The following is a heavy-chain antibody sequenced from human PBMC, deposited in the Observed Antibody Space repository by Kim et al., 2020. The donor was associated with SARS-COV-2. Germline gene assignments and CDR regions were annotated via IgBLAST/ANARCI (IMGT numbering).Heavy chain of an antibody. D-gene: IGHD5-18*01. CDR1: GFTFSSYG. Sequence: GGSLRLSCAASGFTFSSYGMHWVRQAPGKGLEWVAVISYDGSNKYYADSVKGRFTISRDNSKNTLYLQMNSLRAEDTAVYYCATPPGPIQLWLPPDYWGQGTLVTVSS. J-gene: IGHJ4*02. V-gene: IGHV3-30*03. CDR3: ATPPGPIQLWLPPDY. CDR2: ISYDGSNK.